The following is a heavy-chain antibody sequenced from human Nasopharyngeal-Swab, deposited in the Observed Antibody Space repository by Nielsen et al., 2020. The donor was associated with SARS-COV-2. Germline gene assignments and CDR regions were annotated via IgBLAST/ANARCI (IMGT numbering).Heavy chain of an antibody. Sequence: GGSLRLSCAVSGFAFDDYTMHWVRQTPGRGLEWVSSITWNSATIHYVDSVRSRFTISRDNAENSLYLQMNSLKTEDTALYYCVKDYCSVSSCYFDFWGQGALVTVSS. V-gene: IGHV3-9*01. J-gene: IGHJ4*02. CDR3: VKDYCSVSSCYFDF. CDR1: GFAFDDYT. CDR2: ITWNSATI. D-gene: IGHD2-15*01.